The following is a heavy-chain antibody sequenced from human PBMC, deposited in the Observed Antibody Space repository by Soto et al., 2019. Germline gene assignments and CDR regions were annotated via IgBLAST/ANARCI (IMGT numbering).Heavy chain of an antibody. J-gene: IGHJ3*01. CDR1: GGPFSNYA. D-gene: IGHD3-3*01. CDR2: IIPIFVTA. V-gene: IGHV1-69*01. Sequence: QVQLVQSGAEVKKPGSSVRVSCKSSGGPFSNYAISWVRQAPGQGLEWMGGIIPIFVTADYPQKFQDRVTITADESTGTAYLELRSLRSEDTAVYYCARDLETRERSGYAVDLWGQGTMVTVSS. CDR3: ARDLETRERSGYAVDL.